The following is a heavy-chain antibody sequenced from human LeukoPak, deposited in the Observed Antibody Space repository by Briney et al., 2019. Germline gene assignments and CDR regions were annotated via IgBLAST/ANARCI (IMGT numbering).Heavy chain of an antibody. D-gene: IGHD3-22*01. J-gene: IGHJ5*01. V-gene: IGHV4-30-2*01. CDR1: GGSISSGGYS. CDR3: ARDYDSSGLRWFHS. CDR2: IYHSGST. Sequence: PSQTLSLTCAVSGGSISSGGYSWSWIRQPPGKGLEWIGYIYHSGSTYYNPSLKSRVTISVDRSKNQFSLKLSSVTAADTAVYYCARDYDSSGLRWFHSWGQGTLVTVSS.